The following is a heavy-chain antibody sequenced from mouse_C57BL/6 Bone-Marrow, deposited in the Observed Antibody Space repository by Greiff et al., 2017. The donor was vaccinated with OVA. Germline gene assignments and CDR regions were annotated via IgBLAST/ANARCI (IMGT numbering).Heavy chain of an antibody. CDR2: IYPGDGDT. Sequence: QVQLQQSGPELVKPGASVKISCKASGYAFSSSWMNWVKQRPGKGLEWIGRIYPGDGDTNYNGKFKGKATLTADKSSSKAYMQLSSLTSEDSAVYFCARSGYYGNYYAMDYWGQGTSVTVSS. CDR3: ARSGYYGNYYAMDY. D-gene: IGHD2-1*01. J-gene: IGHJ4*01. CDR1: GYAFSSSW. V-gene: IGHV1-82*01.